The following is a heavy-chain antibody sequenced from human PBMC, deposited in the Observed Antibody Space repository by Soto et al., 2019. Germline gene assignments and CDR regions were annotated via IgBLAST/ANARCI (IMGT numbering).Heavy chain of an antibody. D-gene: IGHD2-8*02. CDR2: IYYSGSP. Sequence: PSETLSLTCTVSGGSISSGNYYWSWIRQHPGKGLEWIGYIYYSGSPYYNPSLKSRVTISVDTSKNQFSLKLSSVTAADTAVYYRLTGLFDYWGQGTLVTVSS. V-gene: IGHV4-31*06. CDR3: LTGLFDY. CDR1: GGSISSGNYY. J-gene: IGHJ4*02.